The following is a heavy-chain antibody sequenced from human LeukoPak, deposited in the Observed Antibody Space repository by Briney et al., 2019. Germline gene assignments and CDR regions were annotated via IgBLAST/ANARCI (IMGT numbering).Heavy chain of an antibody. J-gene: IGHJ4*02. V-gene: IGHV3-7*01. CDR3: ARDKVTY. CDR2: IKKDGSEK. CDR1: GFTFSNYW. Sequence: GGSLRLSCAASGFTFSNYWMSWVRQAPGKGLEWVAHIKKDGSEKYYVDSVKGRFTISRDNAKDSLYLQMNSLRVEDTAVYYCARDKVTYWGQGTLVTVSS.